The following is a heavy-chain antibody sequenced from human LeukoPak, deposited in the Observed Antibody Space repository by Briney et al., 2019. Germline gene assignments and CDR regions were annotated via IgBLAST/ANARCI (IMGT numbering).Heavy chain of an antibody. CDR1: GGSISSGGYY. J-gene: IGHJ4*02. CDR3: ARGPSYYYGSGSYAPYFDY. CDR2: IYYSGST. V-gene: IGHV4-31*03. D-gene: IGHD3-10*01. Sequence: SETLSLTCTVSGGSISSGGYYWSWIRQHPGKGLEWIGYIYYSGSTYYNPSLKSRVTISVDTSKNQFSLKLSSVTAADTAVYYCARGPSYYYGSGSYAPYFDYWGQGTLVTVSS.